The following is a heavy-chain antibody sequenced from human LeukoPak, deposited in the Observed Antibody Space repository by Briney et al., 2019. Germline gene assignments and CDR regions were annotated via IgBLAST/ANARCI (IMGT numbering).Heavy chain of an antibody. CDR2: ISNDGSNK. Sequence: TGGSLRPSCAASGFTFSSHVMYWVRQAPGKGLEWVAAISNDGSNKYYADSVKGRFTISRDNSKNRLYLQMNSLRTEDTAVYYCAREEQQLVPDYWGQGTLVTVSS. V-gene: IGHV3-30-3*01. D-gene: IGHD6-13*01. CDR3: AREEQQLVPDY. CDR1: GFTFSSHV. J-gene: IGHJ4*02.